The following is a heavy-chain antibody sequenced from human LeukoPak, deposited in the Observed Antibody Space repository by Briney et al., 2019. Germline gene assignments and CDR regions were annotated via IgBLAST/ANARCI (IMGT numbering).Heavy chain of an antibody. CDR3: AKSRRLRSAAGMDV. Sequence: GGSLRLSCAASGFTFSSYAMSWVRQAPGKGLEWVSAISGSGGSTYYADSVKGRFTISRDNSKNTLYLQMNSLGAEDTAVYYCAKSRRLRSAAGMDVWGQGTTVTVSS. J-gene: IGHJ6*02. CDR1: GFTFSSYA. V-gene: IGHV3-23*01. D-gene: IGHD3-3*01. CDR2: ISGSGGST.